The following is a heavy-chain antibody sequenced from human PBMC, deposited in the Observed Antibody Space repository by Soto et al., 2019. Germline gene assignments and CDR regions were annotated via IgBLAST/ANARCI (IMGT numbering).Heavy chain of an antibody. CDR3: ARDRVESGYPEYFQH. Sequence: EVQLVESGGGLIQPGGSLRLSCAASGFTVSSNYMSWVRQAPGKGLEWVSVIYSGGSTYYADSVKGRCTISRDNSKNTLYLQMNSLRAEDTAVYYCARDRVESGYPEYFQHWGQGTRVTVSS. D-gene: IGHD3-22*01. V-gene: IGHV3-53*01. J-gene: IGHJ1*01. CDR2: IYSGGST. CDR1: GFTVSSNY.